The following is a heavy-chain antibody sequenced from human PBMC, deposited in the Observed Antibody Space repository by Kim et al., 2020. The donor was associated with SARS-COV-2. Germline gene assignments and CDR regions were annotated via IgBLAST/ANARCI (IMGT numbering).Heavy chain of an antibody. Sequence: SETLSLTCIVSGGSISSYYWSWIRQPPGKGLEWIGYIYYSGSTNYNPSLKSRVTISVDTSKNQFSLKLSSVTAADTAVYYCARDPGGANFDYWGQGTLVTVSS. CDR2: IYYSGST. D-gene: IGHD1-26*01. CDR1: GGSISSYY. J-gene: IGHJ4*02. V-gene: IGHV4-59*01. CDR3: ARDPGGANFDY.